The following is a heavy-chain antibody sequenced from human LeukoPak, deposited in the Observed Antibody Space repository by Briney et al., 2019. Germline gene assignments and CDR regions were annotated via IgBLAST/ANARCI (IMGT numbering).Heavy chain of an antibody. Sequence: GRSLRLSCAASGFTFSDYYMSWIRQAPGKGLEWVSYISSSGSTIYYADSVKGRFTISRDNAKNSLYLQMNSLRAEDTAVYYCARVRIAAAGYSYYFDYWGQGTLVTVSS. J-gene: IGHJ4*02. D-gene: IGHD6-13*01. CDR3: ARVRIAAAGYSYYFDY. CDR2: ISSSGSTI. V-gene: IGHV3-11*04. CDR1: GFTFSDYY.